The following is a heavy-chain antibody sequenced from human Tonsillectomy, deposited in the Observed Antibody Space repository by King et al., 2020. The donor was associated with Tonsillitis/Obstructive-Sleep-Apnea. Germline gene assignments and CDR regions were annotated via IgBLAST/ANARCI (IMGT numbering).Heavy chain of an antibody. V-gene: IGHV4-31*03. J-gene: IGHJ6*03. CDR1: GGSISSGGYY. Sequence: VQLQESGPGLVKPSQTLSLTCTVSGGSISSGGYYWSWIRQHPGKGLEWIGYIYYSGSTYYNPSLKSRVTISVDTSKNQFSLKLSSVTAADTAVYYCACSQGYYDILTGYYDYYYYYMDVWGKGTTVTVSS. CDR3: ACSQGYYDILTGYYDYYYYYMDV. CDR2: IYYSGST. D-gene: IGHD3-9*01.